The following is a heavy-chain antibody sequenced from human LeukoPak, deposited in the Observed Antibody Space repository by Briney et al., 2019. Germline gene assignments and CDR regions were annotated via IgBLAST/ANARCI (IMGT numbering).Heavy chain of an antibody. CDR3: ARGGEGRAYYDFWSASREGYYYYYMDV. J-gene: IGHJ6*03. Sequence: KPSETPSLTCTVSGGSISSHYWSWIRQPPGKGLEWIGYTYYSGSTNYNPSLKSRVTISVDTSKNQFSLKLSSVTAADTAVYYCARGGEGRAYYDFWSASREGYYYYYMDVWGKGTTVTVSS. CDR2: TYYSGST. V-gene: IGHV4-59*11. D-gene: IGHD3-3*01. CDR1: GGSISSHY.